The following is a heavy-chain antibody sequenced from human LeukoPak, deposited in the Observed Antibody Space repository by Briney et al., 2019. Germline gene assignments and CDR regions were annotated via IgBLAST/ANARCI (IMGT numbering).Heavy chain of an antibody. V-gene: IGHV3-11*01. Sequence: GGSLRLSCAVSGFVFSDYYMSWIRQAPGKGLEWVSYISRSSNTIYYADSVRGRFTISRDNARNSLFLQMNSLSAEDTAVYYCARDYSSNGFSHDYWGQGTLVTVSS. D-gene: IGHD2-8*01. CDR3: ARDYSSNGFSHDY. J-gene: IGHJ4*02. CDR2: ISRSSNTI. CDR1: GFVFSDYY.